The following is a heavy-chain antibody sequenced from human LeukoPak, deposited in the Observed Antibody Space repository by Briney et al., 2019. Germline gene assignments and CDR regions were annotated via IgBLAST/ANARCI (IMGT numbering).Heavy chain of an antibody. V-gene: IGHV3-23*01. D-gene: IGHD5-12*01. CDR2: ISGSGGST. CDR3: AKDWRGYSGYDALSNDY. CDR1: GFTFSSYA. Sequence: PGGSLRLSCAASGFTFSSYAMSWVRQAPGKGLEWVSAISGSGGSTYYADSVKGRFTISRDNSKNTLYLQMNSLRAEDTAVYYCAKDWRGYSGYDALSNDYWGQGTLVTVSS. J-gene: IGHJ4*02.